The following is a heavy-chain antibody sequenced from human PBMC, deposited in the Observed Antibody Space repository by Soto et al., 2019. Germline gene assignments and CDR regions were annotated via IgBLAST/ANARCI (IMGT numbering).Heavy chain of an antibody. D-gene: IGHD7-27*01. Sequence: QVQLVQSGAEVKKPGSSVKVSGKASGGTFNTYNINWVRQAPGQGLEWMGGIIPIFGTTNYAQRFQGRVTITADDSTSTAYMELSSLRSEDTAVYYCARDETGDSYYYSYGMDVWGQGTTVTVTS. CDR2: IIPIFGTT. J-gene: IGHJ6*02. CDR1: GGTFNTYN. V-gene: IGHV1-69*01. CDR3: ARDETGDSYYYSYGMDV.